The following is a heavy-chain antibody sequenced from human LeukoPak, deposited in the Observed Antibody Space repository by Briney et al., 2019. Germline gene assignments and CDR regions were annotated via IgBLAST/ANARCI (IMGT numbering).Heavy chain of an antibody. Sequence: PSETLSLTCAVSGGSISSSNWWSWVRQPPGKGLEWIGEIDRSGTTNYNPSLKSRITISVDKSNNQFSLKLSYVIAADTAVYYCAKAPFDSSGLWGYWGQGTLVTVSS. CDR3: AKAPFDSSGLWGY. V-gene: IGHV4-4*02. CDR1: GGSISSSNW. D-gene: IGHD3-22*01. J-gene: IGHJ4*02. CDR2: IDRSGTT.